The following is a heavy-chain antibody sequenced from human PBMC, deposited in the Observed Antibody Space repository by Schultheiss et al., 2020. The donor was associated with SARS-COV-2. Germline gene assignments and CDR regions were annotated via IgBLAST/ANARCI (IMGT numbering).Heavy chain of an antibody. D-gene: IGHD4-11*01. V-gene: IGHV1-18*01. CDR2: ISAYNGNT. CDR3: ARDVIIPSHSNYNYYYGMDV. Sequence: VQVSCKASGYTFTSYGISWVRQAPGQGLEWMGWISAYNGNTNSAQNLQGRVTMTTDTSTSTAYMELRSLRSDDTAVYYCARDVIIPSHSNYNYYYGMDVWGQGTTVTVSS. J-gene: IGHJ6*02. CDR1: GYTFTSYG.